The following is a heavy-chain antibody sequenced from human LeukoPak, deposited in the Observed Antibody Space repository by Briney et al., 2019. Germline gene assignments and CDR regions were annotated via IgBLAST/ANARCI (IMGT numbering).Heavy chain of an antibody. CDR1: GFTFSSYW. V-gene: IGHV3-7*01. CDR2: IKQDGSEK. Sequence: GGSLRLSCAASGFTFSSYWMSWVRQAPGKGLEWVANIKQDGSEKYYVDSVKGRFTISRDNAKNSLYLQMNSLRAEDTAVYYCARDGYYDFWSGYSFTDYWGQGTLVTVSS. CDR3: ARDGYYDFWSGYSFTDY. D-gene: IGHD3-3*01. J-gene: IGHJ4*02.